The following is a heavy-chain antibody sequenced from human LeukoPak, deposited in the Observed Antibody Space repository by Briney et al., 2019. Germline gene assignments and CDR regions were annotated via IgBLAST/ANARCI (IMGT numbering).Heavy chain of an antibody. J-gene: IGHJ4*02. CDR3: ARDRRVGYFDY. CDR2: IYYSGST. D-gene: IGHD1-26*01. Sequence: SETLSLTCTVSGGSISTYYWNWIRQPPGKGLEWIGYIYYSGSTNYNPSLKSRVTISVDTSKNQFSLKLSSVTAADTAVYYCARDRRVGYFDYWGQGTLVTVSS. CDR1: GGSISTYY. V-gene: IGHV4-59*01.